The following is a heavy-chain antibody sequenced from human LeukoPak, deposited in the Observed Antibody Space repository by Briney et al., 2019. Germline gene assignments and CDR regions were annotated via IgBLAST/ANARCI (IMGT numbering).Heavy chain of an antibody. V-gene: IGHV1-69*13. D-gene: IGHD6-19*01. CDR2: IIPIFGTT. CDR3: ATSHYSSYWDNGPHYYYYMDV. CDR1: GVTFSGYA. Sequence: GASVKVSCKASGVTFSGYAINWVRQAPGQGLEWMGGIIPIFGTTNYAQKFQGRVTITADESTSTAYMELSSLRSEDTAVYFCATSHYSSYWDNGPHYYYYMDVWGKGTTVTVSS. J-gene: IGHJ6*03.